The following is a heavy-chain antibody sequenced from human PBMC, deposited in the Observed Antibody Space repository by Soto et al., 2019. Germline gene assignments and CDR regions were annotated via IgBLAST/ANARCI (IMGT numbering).Heavy chain of an antibody. V-gene: IGHV4-30-4*01. Sequence: TSETLSLTCTVSGGSISSGDYYWSWIRQPPGKGLEWIGYIYYSGSTYYNPALKSRVTISVDTSKNQFSLKLSSVTAADTAVYYCARVSVLAYCSGGSCSPVYYYYGMDVWGQGTTVTVSS. CDR1: GGSISSGDYY. J-gene: IGHJ6*02. CDR2: IYYSGST. D-gene: IGHD2-15*01. CDR3: ARVSVLAYCSGGSCSPVYYYYGMDV.